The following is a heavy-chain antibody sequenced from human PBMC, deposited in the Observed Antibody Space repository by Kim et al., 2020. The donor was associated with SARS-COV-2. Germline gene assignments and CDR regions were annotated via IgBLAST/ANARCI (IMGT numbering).Heavy chain of an antibody. J-gene: IGHJ5*02. Sequence: GGSLRLSCAASGFTFSSYAMSWVRQAPGKGLEWVSAISGSGGSTYYADSVKGRFTISRDNSKNTLYLQMNSLRAEDTAVYYCAKARGTMVRGVIITGTSKWFDPWGQGTLVTVSS. CDR2: ISGSGGST. CDR1: GFTFSSYA. CDR3: AKARGTMVRGVIITGTSKWFDP. D-gene: IGHD3-10*01. V-gene: IGHV3-23*01.